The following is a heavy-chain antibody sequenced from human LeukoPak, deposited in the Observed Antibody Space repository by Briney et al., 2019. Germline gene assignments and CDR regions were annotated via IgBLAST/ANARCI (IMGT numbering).Heavy chain of an antibody. V-gene: IGHV4-34*01. CDR1: GGSFSGYY. CDR2: INHSGST. Sequence: SETLSLTCAVYGGSFSGYYWSWIRQPPGKGLESIGEINHSGSTNYNPSLKSRVTISVDTSKNQFSLKLSSVTAADTAVYYCARGWYYDSSGSNDYWGQGTLVTVSS. J-gene: IGHJ4*02. D-gene: IGHD3-22*01. CDR3: ARGWYYDSSGSNDY.